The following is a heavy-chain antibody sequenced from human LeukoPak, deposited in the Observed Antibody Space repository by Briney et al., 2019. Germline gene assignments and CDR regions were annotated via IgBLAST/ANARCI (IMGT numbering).Heavy chain of an antibody. CDR1: GGSFSGYY. D-gene: IGHD3-22*01. CDR2: INHSGST. V-gene: IGHV4-34*01. J-gene: IGHJ4*02. CDR3: ASASSGYYSR. Sequence: PSETLSLTCAVYGGSFSGYYWSCVRQPPGKGLEWIGEINHSGSTNYNPSLKSRVTISVDTSNNQFPLKLSSVTAADTAVYYCASASSGYYSRWGQGTLVTVSS.